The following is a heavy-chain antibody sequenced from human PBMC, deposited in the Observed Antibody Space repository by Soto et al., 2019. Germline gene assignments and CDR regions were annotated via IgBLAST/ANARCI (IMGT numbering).Heavy chain of an antibody. Sequence: PGGSLRVSSTAAGCKFISYCVRWVRQEPGKGLEWVANIKQDGSEKYYVDSVKDRFTISRDNAKNSLYLQMNSLRAEDSAVYYCARVYPGSGWPYHYYGMDVWGQGTTVTVSS. J-gene: IGHJ6*02. D-gene: IGHD6-19*01. CDR3: ARVYPGSGWPYHYYGMDV. CDR2: IKQDGSEK. V-gene: IGHV3-7*01. CDR1: GCKFISYC.